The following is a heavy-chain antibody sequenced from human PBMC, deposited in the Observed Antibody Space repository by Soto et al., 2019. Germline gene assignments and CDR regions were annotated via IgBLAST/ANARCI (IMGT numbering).Heavy chain of an antibody. Sequence: GGSLRLSCAASGFTFSNAWTNWVRQAPGKGLEWVGRIKSKTDGGTTDYAAPVKGRFTISRDDSKNTLYLQMNSLKTEDTAVYYCTTDSYYDFWSGYYTHPYYGMDVWGQGTTVTVSS. CDR1: GFTFSNAW. CDR3: TTDSYYDFWSGYYTHPYYGMDV. D-gene: IGHD3-3*01. V-gene: IGHV3-15*07. J-gene: IGHJ6*02. CDR2: IKSKTDGGTT.